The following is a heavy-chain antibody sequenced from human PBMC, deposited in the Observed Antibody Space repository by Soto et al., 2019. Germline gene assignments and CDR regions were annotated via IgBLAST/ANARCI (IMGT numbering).Heavy chain of an antibody. V-gene: IGHV3-23*01. J-gene: IGHJ4*02. Sequence: GGSLRLSCAASGFTFSSYAMSWVRQAPGKGLEWVSAISGSGGSTYYADSVKGRFTISRDNSKNTLYLQMNSLRAEDTAVYYCAKDKVSDDILTYYFDYWGQGTLVTVSS. D-gene: IGHD3-9*01. CDR2: ISGSGGST. CDR1: GFTFSSYA. CDR3: AKDKVSDDILTYYFDY.